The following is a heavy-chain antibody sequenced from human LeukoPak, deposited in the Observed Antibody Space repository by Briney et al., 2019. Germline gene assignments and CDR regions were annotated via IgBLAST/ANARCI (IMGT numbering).Heavy chain of an antibody. Sequence: PSETLSLTCTVSGGSIGSGDYYWSWIRQPPGKGLEWIGYIYYSGSTYYNPSLKSRVTISVDTSKNQFSLKLSSVTAADTAVYYCAREEAGVVPAAIAYYYMDVWGKGTTVTVSS. CDR1: GGSIGSGDYY. CDR3: AREEAGVVPAAIAYYYMDV. CDR2: IYYSGST. V-gene: IGHV4-30-4*08. J-gene: IGHJ6*03. D-gene: IGHD2-2*01.